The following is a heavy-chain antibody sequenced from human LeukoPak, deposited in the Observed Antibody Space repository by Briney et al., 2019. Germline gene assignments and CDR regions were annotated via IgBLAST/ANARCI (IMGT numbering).Heavy chain of an antibody. CDR2: IYYSGST. V-gene: IGHV4-39*07. CDR1: GGSISSSSYY. D-gene: IGHD3-10*01. CDR3: ARARMGPYYYGSGNRGAFDI. J-gene: IGHJ3*02. Sequence: SETLSLTCTVSGGSISSSSYYWGWIRQPPGKGLEWIGSIYYSGSTNYNPSLKSRVTISVDTSKNQFSLKLSPVTAADTAVHYCARARMGPYYYGSGNRGAFDIWGQGTMVAVSS.